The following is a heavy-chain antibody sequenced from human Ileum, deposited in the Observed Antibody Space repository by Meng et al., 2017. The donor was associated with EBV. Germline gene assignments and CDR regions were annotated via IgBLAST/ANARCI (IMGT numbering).Heavy chain of an antibody. D-gene: IGHD6-13*01. CDR1: GCSSSSMKC. Sequence: QVQLLEQRPRLLKPSGTLSLTSAVSGCSSSSMKCGSWVRQPPGKGLEWIGEIYHSGSTNYNPSLKSRVTISVDKSKNQFSLKLSSVTAADTAVYYCAREVAAAGGFNYWGQGTLVTVSS. J-gene: IGHJ4*02. CDR3: AREVAAAGGFNY. CDR2: IYHSGST. V-gene: IGHV4-4*02.